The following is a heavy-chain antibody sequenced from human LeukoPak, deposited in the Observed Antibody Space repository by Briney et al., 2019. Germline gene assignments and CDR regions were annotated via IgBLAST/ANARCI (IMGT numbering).Heavy chain of an antibody. Sequence: GGSLRLSCAVSGFTFDDYAMHWVRQAPGKGLEWVSLISGDGGSTYYADSVKGRFTISRDNSKNSLYLQMNSLRTEDTALYYCASESGYYYDSSGTSAWGQGTLVTVSS. J-gene: IGHJ5*02. CDR1: GFTFDDYA. CDR3: ASESGYYYDSSGTSA. CDR2: ISGDGGST. D-gene: IGHD3-22*01. V-gene: IGHV3-43*02.